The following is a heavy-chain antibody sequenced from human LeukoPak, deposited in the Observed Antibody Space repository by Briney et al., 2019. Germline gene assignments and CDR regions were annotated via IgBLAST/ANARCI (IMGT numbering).Heavy chain of an antibody. CDR2: ISGSGGST. J-gene: IGHJ4*02. Sequence: GGSLRLSCAASGFTFSSYAMSWVRQAPGKGLEWVSAISGSGGSTYYADSVKGRFTISRDNSKNTLYLQMNSLRAEDTAVYYCARVEGYYGSGSYYDLDYWGQGTLVTVSS. D-gene: IGHD3-10*01. CDR1: GFTFSSYA. CDR3: ARVEGYYGSGSYYDLDY. V-gene: IGHV3-23*01.